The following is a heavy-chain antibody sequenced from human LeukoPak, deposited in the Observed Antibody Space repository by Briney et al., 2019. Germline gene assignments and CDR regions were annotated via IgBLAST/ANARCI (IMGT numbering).Heavy chain of an antibody. CDR3: ARHSANGGFVDY. D-gene: IGHD3-10*01. V-gene: IGHV4-59*08. Sequence: PSETLSLTCTVSGGSISSYYWSWIRQPPGKGLEWIGYIYYSGSTNYYPSLTSRVTISVDTSKNQFSLKLSSVTAADTAVHYCARHSANGGFVDYWGQGTLVTVSS. J-gene: IGHJ4*02. CDR2: IYYSGST. CDR1: GGSISSYY.